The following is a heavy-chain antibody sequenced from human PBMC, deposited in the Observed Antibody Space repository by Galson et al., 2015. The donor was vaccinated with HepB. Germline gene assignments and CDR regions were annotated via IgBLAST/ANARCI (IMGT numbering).Heavy chain of an antibody. Sequence: LSLTCAVYGGSFSGYYWSWIRQPPGKGLEWIGEINHSGSTNYNPSLKSRVTISVDTSKNQFSLKLSSVTAADTAVYYCARGTPGYGAYWGQGTLVTVSS. CDR1: GGSFSGYY. V-gene: IGHV4-34*01. J-gene: IGHJ4*02. CDR3: ARGTPGYGAY. CDR2: INHSGST. D-gene: IGHD5-12*01.